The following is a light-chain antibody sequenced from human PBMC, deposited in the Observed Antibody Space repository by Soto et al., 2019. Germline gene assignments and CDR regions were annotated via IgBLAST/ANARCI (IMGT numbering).Light chain of an antibody. CDR2: ASS. Sequence: IQMTQSPSSLSASLGDRVTITCRASQSISSYLNWYQQKPGRAPELLIYASSTLQSGVPSRFSGSGSGTDFTLTISSLQPEDFATYYCQQSYTTPLTFGGGTKVDIK. CDR3: QQSYTTPLT. CDR1: QSISSY. V-gene: IGKV1-39*01. J-gene: IGKJ4*01.